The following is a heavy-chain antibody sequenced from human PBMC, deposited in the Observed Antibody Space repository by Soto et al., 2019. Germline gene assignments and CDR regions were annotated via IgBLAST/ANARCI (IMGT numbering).Heavy chain of an antibody. CDR3: ARAIGPTLFDY. CDR2: IGTAGDT. Sequence: GGSLRLSCSASGFTFSSYDMHWVRQGPGKGLEWVSAIGTAGDTNYAGSVKGRFTISRENAKNSLYLQMNSLRAGDTAIYFCARAIGPTLFDYWGQGTLVTAPQ. CDR1: GFTFSSYD. J-gene: IGHJ4*02. V-gene: IGHV3-13*04. D-gene: IGHD3-22*01.